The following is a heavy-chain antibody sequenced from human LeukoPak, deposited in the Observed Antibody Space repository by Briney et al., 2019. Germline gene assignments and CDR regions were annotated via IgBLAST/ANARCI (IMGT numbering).Heavy chain of an antibody. D-gene: IGHD6-6*01. CDR3: ARARGYSSSVDY. Sequence: GGSLRLSCAASGFTLSSYWMSWVRQAPGKGLEWVANIKQDGSEKYYVDSVKGRFTISRDNAKNSLYLQMNSLRAEDTAVYYCARARGYSSSVDYWGQGTLVTVSS. CDR2: IKQDGSEK. V-gene: IGHV3-7*03. J-gene: IGHJ4*02. CDR1: GFTLSSYW.